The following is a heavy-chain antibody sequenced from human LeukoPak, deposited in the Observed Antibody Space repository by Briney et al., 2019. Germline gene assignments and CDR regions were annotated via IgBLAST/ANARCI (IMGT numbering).Heavy chain of an antibody. CDR3: ARDTYHYYDSSGYGAGAFDI. Sequence: SQTLSLTCTVSGGSISSGGYYWSWIRQHPGKGLEWIGYIYYSGGTYYNPSLKSRVTISVDTSKNQFSLKLSSVTAADTAVYYCARDTYHYYDSSGYGAGAFDIWGQGTMVTVSS. J-gene: IGHJ3*02. D-gene: IGHD3-22*01. V-gene: IGHV4-31*03. CDR1: GGSISSGGYY. CDR2: IYYSGGT.